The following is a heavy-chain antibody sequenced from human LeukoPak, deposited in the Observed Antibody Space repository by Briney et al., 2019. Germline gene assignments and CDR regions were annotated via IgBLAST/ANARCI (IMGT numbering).Heavy chain of an antibody. CDR2: VSPYNGNT. D-gene: IGHD5-18*01. V-gene: IGHV1-18*01. J-gene: IGHJ4*02. CDR1: GYTFTTRG. Sequence: ASVKVSCKTSGYTFTTRGISWVRLAPGQGLEWMGWVSPYNGNTDYAQKFQGRVTMTTDTSTSTAHMELRSLRSDDTAVYYCARAGGYSYGYHSLLFDYWGQGTLVTVSS. CDR3: ARAGGYSYGYHSLLFDY.